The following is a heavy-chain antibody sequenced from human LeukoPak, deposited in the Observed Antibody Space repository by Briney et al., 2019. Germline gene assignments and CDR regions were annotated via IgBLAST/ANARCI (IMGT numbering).Heavy chain of an antibody. Sequence: SVKVSCKVSGYTLTELSMHWVRQAPGKGLEWMGGFDPEDGETIYAQKFQGRVTMTEDTSTDTAYMELSSLRSEDTAVYYCATVVGAIKDYYYGMDVWGQGTTVTVSS. CDR3: ATVVGAIKDYYYGMDV. CDR2: FDPEDGET. J-gene: IGHJ6*02. D-gene: IGHD1-26*01. CDR1: GYTLTELS. V-gene: IGHV1-24*01.